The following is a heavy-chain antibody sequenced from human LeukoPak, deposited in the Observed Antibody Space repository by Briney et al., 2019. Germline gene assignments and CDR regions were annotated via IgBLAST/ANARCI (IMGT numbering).Heavy chain of an antibody. Sequence: GGSLRLSYAASGFTFSSYAMSWVRQAPGKGLEWLSAISGSGASTYYADSVKGRFTISRDNSKNTLYLQMKSLRADDTAVYYCAKGRGSYSSSREVRYYYYAMDVWGQGTTVTVSS. CDR2: ISGSGAST. D-gene: IGHD6-13*01. CDR1: GFTFSSYA. J-gene: IGHJ6*02. V-gene: IGHV3-23*01. CDR3: AKGRGSYSSSREVRYYYYAMDV.